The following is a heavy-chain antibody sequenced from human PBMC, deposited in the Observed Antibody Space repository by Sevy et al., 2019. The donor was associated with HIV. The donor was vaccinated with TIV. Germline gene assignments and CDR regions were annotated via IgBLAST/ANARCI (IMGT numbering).Heavy chain of an antibody. CDR3: ARAGYSSSWYPKYFQH. V-gene: IGHV4-34*01. CDR2: INHSGST. D-gene: IGHD6-13*01. J-gene: IGHJ1*01. CDR1: GGSFSGYY. Sequence: SETLSLTCAVYGGSFSGYYWSWIGQPPGKGLEWIGEINHSGSTNYNPSLKSRVTISVDTSKNQFSLKLSSVTAADTAVYYCARAGYSSSWYPKYFQHWGQGTLVTVSS.